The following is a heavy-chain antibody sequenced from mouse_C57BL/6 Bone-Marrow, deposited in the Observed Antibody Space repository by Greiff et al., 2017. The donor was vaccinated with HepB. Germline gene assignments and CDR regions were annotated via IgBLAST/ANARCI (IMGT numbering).Heavy chain of an antibody. Sequence: QVQLQQPGAELVKPGASVKLSCKASGYTFTSYWMHWVKQRPGQGLEWIGRIHPNSGSTNYNEKFKSKATLTVDKSSSTAYMQLSSLTSEDSAVYYCERSGGLRRAFDYWGQGTTLTVSS. CDR3: ERSGGLRRAFDY. V-gene: IGHV1-64*01. J-gene: IGHJ2*01. CDR1: GYTFTSYW. D-gene: IGHD2-4*01. CDR2: IHPNSGST.